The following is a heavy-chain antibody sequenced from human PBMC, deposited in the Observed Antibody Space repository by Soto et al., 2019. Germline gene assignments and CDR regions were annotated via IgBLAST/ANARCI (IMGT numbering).Heavy chain of an antibody. CDR3: ARVPSP. CDR2: IFYTGST. CDR1: GDSISTSTYY. V-gene: IGHV4-39*07. Sequence: PSETLSLTCTVSGDSISTSTYYWAWIRQPPGKGLEWIGNIFYTGSTYYNPSLKSRVTISADMSRNQFSLKLSSVTAADTAVYYCARVPSPWGQGTLVTVSS. J-gene: IGHJ5*02.